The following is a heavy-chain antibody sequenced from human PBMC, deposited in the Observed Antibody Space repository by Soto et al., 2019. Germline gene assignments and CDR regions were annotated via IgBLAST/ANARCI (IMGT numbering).Heavy chain of an antibody. D-gene: IGHD1-26*01. Sequence: QVQLVQSGAEVKKPGASVKVSCKASGYTFTSYYMHWVRQAPGQGLEWMGIINPSGGSTSYAQKFQGRVTMSRDTSTITVYMELSSLRSEDTAVYYWARDGGSYGGGAFDIWGQGTMVTVSS. CDR2: INPSGGST. V-gene: IGHV1-46*01. J-gene: IGHJ3*02. CDR3: ARDGGSYGGGAFDI. CDR1: GYTFTSYY.